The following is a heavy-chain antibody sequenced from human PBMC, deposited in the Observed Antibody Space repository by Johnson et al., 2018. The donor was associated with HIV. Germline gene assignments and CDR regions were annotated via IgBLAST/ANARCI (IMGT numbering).Heavy chain of an antibody. D-gene: IGHD5-18*01. CDR1: GFTFDEYG. J-gene: IGHJ3*01. V-gene: IGHV3-48*04. CDR2: IRSSGVTK. CDR3: ARESTPWGADYVGYGLDV. Sequence: EVQLVESGGNVERPGGSLRLSCAASGFTFDEYGMSWVRQTPGKGLQWVSHIRSSGVTKYYADSVKGRFTIPRDNAKKSVSLEMNSLIVDDTAVYYCARESTPWGADYVGYGLDVCGQGTMVAVSS.